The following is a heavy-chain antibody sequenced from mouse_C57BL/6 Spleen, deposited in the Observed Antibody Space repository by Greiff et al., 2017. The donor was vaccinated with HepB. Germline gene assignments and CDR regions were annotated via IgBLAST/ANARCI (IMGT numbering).Heavy chain of an antibody. CDR3: ARSGTTVVAGGYFDV. CDR1: GYTFTSYW. J-gene: IGHJ1*03. Sequence: VQLQQSGAELVKPGASVKLSCKASGYTFTSYWMHWVKQRPGRGLEWIGRIDPNSGGTKYNEKFKSKATLTVDKPSSTAYMQLSSLTSEDSAVYYCARSGTTVVAGGYFDVWGTGTTVTVSS. CDR2: IDPNSGGT. D-gene: IGHD1-1*01. V-gene: IGHV1-72*01.